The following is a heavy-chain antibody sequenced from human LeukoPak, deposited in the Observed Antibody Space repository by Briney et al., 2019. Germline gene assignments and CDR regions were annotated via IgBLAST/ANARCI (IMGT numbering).Heavy chain of an antibody. CDR3: ARAEKIAVAGMGYYFDY. V-gene: IGHV3-20*04. D-gene: IGHD6-19*01. CDR1: GFTFDDYG. Sequence: GGSLRLSCAASGFTFDDYGMSWVRQAPGKGLEWVSGINWNGGSTGYADSVKGRFTISRDNAKNSLYLQMNSLRAEDTAVYYCARAEKIAVAGMGYYFDYWGQGTLVTVSS. CDR2: INWNGGST. J-gene: IGHJ4*02.